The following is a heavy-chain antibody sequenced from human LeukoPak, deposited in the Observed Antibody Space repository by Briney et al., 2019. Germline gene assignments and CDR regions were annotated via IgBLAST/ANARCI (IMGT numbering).Heavy chain of an antibody. D-gene: IGHD3-22*01. CDR1: TDTFTDYY. J-gene: IGHJ3*01. CDR3: ARETYFDTSGYPRQAFDV. Sequence: ASVKVPCKASTDTFTDYYLHWVRQAPGQGPEWMGRINLNTGGTNYAHKFRDRVTMTRDTSISTAYMELGSLRSDDTAVYFCARETYFDTSGYPRQAFDVWGRGTMVSVSS. V-gene: IGHV1-2*06. CDR2: INLNTGGT.